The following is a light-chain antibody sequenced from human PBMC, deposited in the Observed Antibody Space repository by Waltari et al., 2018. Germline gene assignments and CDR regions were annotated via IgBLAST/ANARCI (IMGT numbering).Light chain of an antibody. CDR3: QSYDDNSVV. CDR2: EGN. J-gene: IGLJ2*01. Sequence: KFLLTQPPSVSDSPGNTVTISCTRSGRSIAATFVKVYHQRPGSAPVTVIYEGNRRPSGVSDRFSGSIDTSSNSASLTISGLKTGDDGDYYCQSYDDNSVVFGGGTKLTVL. CDR1: GRSIAATF. V-gene: IGLV6-57*03.